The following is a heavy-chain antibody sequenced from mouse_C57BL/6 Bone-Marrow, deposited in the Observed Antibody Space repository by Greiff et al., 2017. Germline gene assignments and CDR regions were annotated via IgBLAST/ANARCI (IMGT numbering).Heavy chain of an antibody. CDR1: GYSFTGYY. V-gene: IGHV1-42*01. Sequence: VQLKESGPELVKPGASVKISCKASGYSFTGYYMNWVKQSPEKSLEWIGEINPSTGGTNYNQKFKAKATLTVDKSSSTAYMQLKSLTSEDSAVYYCAREGYDYFFASSGQGTTLTVSS. J-gene: IGHJ2*01. D-gene: IGHD2-4*01. CDR2: INPSTGGT. CDR3: AREGYDYFFAS.